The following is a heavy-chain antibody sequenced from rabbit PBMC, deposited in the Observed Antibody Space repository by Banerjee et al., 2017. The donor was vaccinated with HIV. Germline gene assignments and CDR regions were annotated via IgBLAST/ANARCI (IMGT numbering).Heavy chain of an antibody. Sequence: QEQLVESGGGLVQPGGSLKLSCKASGFDFSTYGVNWVRQAPGKGLEWIGYITYGGSESNASWVKARSPISRHNAQNTLYLQLNSLTAADTATYFCVRGSISGTDYNLWGPGTLVTVS. V-gene: IGHV1S47*01. CDR2: ITYGGSE. J-gene: IGHJ4*01. CDR1: GFDFSTYG. CDR3: VRGSISGTDYNL. D-gene: IGHD1-1*01.